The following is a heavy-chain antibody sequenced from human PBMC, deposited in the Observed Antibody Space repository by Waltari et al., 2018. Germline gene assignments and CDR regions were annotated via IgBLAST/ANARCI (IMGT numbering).Heavy chain of an antibody. Sequence: HVQLVESGGGVVQPGGSLRLSCAASGFTFTASGIHWVRQPPGKGLEWVTFINDNGHETYYADSGRGRFTSSRDNSKNTVSLQMNSLRVEDTAVYYCVKDPELNYWGQGTLVTVSS. V-gene: IGHV3-30*02. J-gene: IGHJ4*02. CDR3: VKDPELNY. CDR1: GFTFTASG. D-gene: IGHD3-10*01. CDR2: INDNGHET.